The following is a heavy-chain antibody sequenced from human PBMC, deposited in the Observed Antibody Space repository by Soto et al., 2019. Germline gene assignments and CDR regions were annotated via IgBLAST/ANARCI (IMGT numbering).Heavy chain of an antibody. D-gene: IGHD2-21*01. CDR2: ISRSSSYI. CDR3: ARDHDTLPHYSFDY. J-gene: IGHJ4*02. Sequence: GGSLRLSCAASGFTFSTYSMNWVRQAPGKGLQWVSSISRSSSYIYYADSVKGRFTISRDNAKNSLYLQMNNLRAEDTAVYYCARDHDTLPHYSFDYWGQGTLVTVSS. V-gene: IGHV3-21*06. CDR1: GFTFSTYS.